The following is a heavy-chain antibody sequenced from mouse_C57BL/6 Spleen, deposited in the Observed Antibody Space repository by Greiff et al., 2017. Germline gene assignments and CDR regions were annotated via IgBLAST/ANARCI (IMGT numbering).Heavy chain of an antibody. V-gene: IGHV1-82*01. CDR1: GYAFSSSW. CDR2: IYPGDGDT. CDR3: ARGGTLYYYAMDY. Sequence: QVQLQQSGPELVKPGASVKISCKASGYAFSSSWMNWVKQRPGKGLEWIGRIYPGDGDTNYNGKFKGKATLTADKSSSTAYMQLSSLTSEDSAVYFCARGGTLYYYAMDYWGQGTSVTVSS. D-gene: IGHD3-3*01. J-gene: IGHJ4*01.